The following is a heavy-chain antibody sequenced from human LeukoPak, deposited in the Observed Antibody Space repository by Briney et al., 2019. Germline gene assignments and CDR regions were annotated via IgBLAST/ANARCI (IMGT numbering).Heavy chain of an antibody. J-gene: IGHJ5*02. CDR1: GYTFTGYY. V-gene: IGHV1-2*02. CDR2: INPNSGGT. Sequence: GASVKVSCKASGYTFTGYYIHWVRQAPGQGLEWMGWINPNSGGTNYAQKFQGRVTMTRDTSISTAYMELSRLRSDDTAVYYCARSLGRNTMVRGVTFNNWFDPWGQGTLVTVSS. D-gene: IGHD3-10*01. CDR3: ARSLGRNTMVRGVTFNNWFDP.